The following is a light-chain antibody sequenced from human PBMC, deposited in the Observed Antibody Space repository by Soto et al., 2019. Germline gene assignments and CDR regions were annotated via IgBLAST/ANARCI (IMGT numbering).Light chain of an antibody. Sequence: DIQMTQSPSSLSASVGDRVTITCQASQDISNYLNWYQQKPGKAPKLLIYDASNLETGVPSRFSGSGSCTDFTFTISSLQPEDISTYYCQQYDNLQYTFGQGTKLEIK. CDR2: DAS. J-gene: IGKJ2*01. V-gene: IGKV1-33*01. CDR1: QDISNY. CDR3: QQYDNLQYT.